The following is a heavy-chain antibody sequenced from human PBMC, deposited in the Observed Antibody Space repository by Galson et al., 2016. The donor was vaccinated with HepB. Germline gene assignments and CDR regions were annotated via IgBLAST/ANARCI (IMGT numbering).Heavy chain of an antibody. CDR3: SRGSSSSDWYLHAFDI. CDR2: MNHSGST. Sequence: LTCAVYGGSFSGYYWSWIRQPPGKGLEWIGEMNHSGSTKYNPSLKSRVSISLDTSENHFSLKLSSVTPADTAVYYCSRGSSSSDWYLHAFDIWGLGTMVTVSS. V-gene: IGHV4-34*01. D-gene: IGHD6-19*01. CDR1: GGSFSGYY. J-gene: IGHJ3*02.